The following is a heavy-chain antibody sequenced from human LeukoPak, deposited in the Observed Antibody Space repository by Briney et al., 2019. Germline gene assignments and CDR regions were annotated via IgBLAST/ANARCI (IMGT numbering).Heavy chain of an antibody. CDR2: ISAYNGNT. J-gene: IGHJ5*02. CDR3: ARDYCSGGSCYELYNWFDP. V-gene: IGHV1-18*01. CDR1: GYTFTSYG. D-gene: IGHD2-15*01. Sequence: ASVKVSCKASGYTFTSYGISWVRQAPGQGLEWMGWISAYNGNTNYAQKLQGRVTMTTDTSTSTAYMELRSLRSDDTAVYYCARDYCSGGSCYELYNWFDPWGQGTLVTVSS.